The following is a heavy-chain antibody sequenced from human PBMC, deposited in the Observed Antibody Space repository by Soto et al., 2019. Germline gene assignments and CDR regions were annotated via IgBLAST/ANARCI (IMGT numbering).Heavy chain of an antibody. V-gene: IGHV3-30-3*01. CDR2: ISYDGSNK. CDR1: GFTFSSYA. Sequence: ESGGGVVQPGRSLRLSCAASGFTFSSYAMHWVRQAPGKGLEWVAVISYDGSNKYYADSVKGRFTISRDNSKNTLYLQMNSLRAEDTAVYYCARAPPYSSGWYFYYYYYGMDVWGQGTTVTVSS. CDR3: ARAPPYSSGWYFYYYYYGMDV. J-gene: IGHJ6*02. D-gene: IGHD6-19*01.